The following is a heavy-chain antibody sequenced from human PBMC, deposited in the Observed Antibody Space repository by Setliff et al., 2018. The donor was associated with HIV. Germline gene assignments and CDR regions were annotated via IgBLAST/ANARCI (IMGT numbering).Heavy chain of an antibody. V-gene: IGHV3-23*01. CDR1: GFTFSNYA. D-gene: IGHD3-9*01. CDR2: ISGSAGTT. J-gene: IGHJ5*02. CDR3: ARDNGRYFDRGWFDP. Sequence: GGSLRLSCAASGFTFSNYAMSWVRQAPGKGLEWVSGISGSAGTTYYADSVKGRFTISRDNSKNTLYLQMNSLRPEDTAVYYCARDNGRYFDRGWFDPWGQGALVTVSS.